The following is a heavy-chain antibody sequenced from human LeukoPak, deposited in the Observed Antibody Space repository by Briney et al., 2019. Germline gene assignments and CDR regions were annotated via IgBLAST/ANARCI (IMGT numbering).Heavy chain of an antibody. CDR2: ISGSGGST. CDR1: GFTFSSYA. J-gene: IGHJ5*02. D-gene: IGHD3-10*01. CDR3: AKDSNAVRYYYGSGSPNWFDP. V-gene: IGHV3-23*01. Sequence: GGSLRLSCAASGFTFSSYAMSWVRQAPGKGLEWVSAISGSGGSTYYADSVKGRFTISRDNSKNTLYLQMNSLRAEGTAVYYCAKDSNAVRYYYGSGSPNWFDPWGQGTLVTVSS.